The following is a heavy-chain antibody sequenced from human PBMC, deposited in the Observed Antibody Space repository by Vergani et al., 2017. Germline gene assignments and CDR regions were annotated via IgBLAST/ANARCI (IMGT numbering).Heavy chain of an antibody. V-gene: IGHV3-9*01. D-gene: IGHD3-10*01. J-gene: IGHJ4*02. CDR1: GFTFSSYD. Sequence: EVQLLESGGGLVHPGGSLRLSCAASGFTFSSYDMHWVRQATGKGLEWVSGISWNSGSIGYADSVKGRFTISRDNAKNSLYLQMNSLRAEDTALYYCAKDRRGSGSYLPDYWGQGTLVTVSS. CDR2: ISWNSGSI. CDR3: AKDRRGSGSYLPDY.